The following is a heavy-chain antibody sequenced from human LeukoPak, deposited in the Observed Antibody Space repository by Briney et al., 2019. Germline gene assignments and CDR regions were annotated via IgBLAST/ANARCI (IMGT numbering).Heavy chain of an antibody. Sequence: GESLKISCKGSGYNFPKYWIAWVRQMPGKGLEWMGIIYPDDSDARYSPSFQGQVTISADKSINTAYLQWSRLKASDTAMYYCSRGMDLLYFDYWGQGSLVTVSS. CDR2: IYPDDSDA. J-gene: IGHJ4*02. CDR1: GYNFPKYW. CDR3: SRGMDLLYFDY. D-gene: IGHD2-2*03. V-gene: IGHV5-51*01.